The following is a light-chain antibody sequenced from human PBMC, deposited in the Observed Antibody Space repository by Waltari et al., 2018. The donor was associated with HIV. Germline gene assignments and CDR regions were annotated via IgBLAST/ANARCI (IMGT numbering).Light chain of an antibody. J-gene: IGLJ3*02. Sequence: QSALTQPPSASGSPGQSLTISCTGTIGDVGGYDYVSWYQQHPGKAPKLLIYEVSQRPSGVPDRFSGSKSGNTASLTVSGLQDEDEADYHCMSYTGHNRWVFGGGTKLTVL. CDR1: IGDVGGYDY. V-gene: IGLV2-8*01. CDR2: EVS. CDR3: MSYTGHNRWV.